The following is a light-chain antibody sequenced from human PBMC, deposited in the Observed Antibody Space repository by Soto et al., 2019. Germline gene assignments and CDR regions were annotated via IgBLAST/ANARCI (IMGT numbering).Light chain of an antibody. Sequence: VMTQSPLSLPVTLGQPASISCRSSQSHLHSDENTNLNWFHQRPGQSPTRLIYKVSNRDSGVPDRFSGSGSDTDFTLKISGVEAEDVGVYYCMQGTHWPPYTFGQGTKLEIK. CDR3: MQGTHWPPYT. V-gene: IGKV2-30*02. J-gene: IGKJ2*01. CDR1: QSHLHSDENTN. CDR2: KVS.